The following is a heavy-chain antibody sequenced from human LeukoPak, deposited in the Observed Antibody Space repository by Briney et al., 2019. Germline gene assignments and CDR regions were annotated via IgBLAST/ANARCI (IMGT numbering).Heavy chain of an antibody. D-gene: IGHD3-10*01. V-gene: IGHV3-48*02. CDR3: ASEGTKLSVASWLDP. CDR1: GFTFSSYS. J-gene: IGHJ5*02. Sequence: GGSLRLSCAASGFTFSSYSMNWVRQAPGKALEWVSYISTAGGTTYYPDSVKRRFTISRNNGNKSLFLELTVLRYDDTAHYYCASEGTKLSVASWLDPWGQGTLVIVPS. CDR2: ISTAGGTT.